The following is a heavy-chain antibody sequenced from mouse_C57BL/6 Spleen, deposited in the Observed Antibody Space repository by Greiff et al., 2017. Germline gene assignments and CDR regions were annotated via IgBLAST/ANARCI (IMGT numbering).Heavy chain of an antibody. CDR3: ASGPNSHYYAMDY. D-gene: IGHD4-1*01. J-gene: IGHJ4*01. CDR1: GFSLTSYG. Sequence: QVQLQQSGPGLVQPSQSLSITCPVSGFSLTSYGVHWVRQPPGKGLEWLGVIWSGGSTDYNAAFISRLSISKDNSKSQVFFKMNSLQADDTAIYYCASGPNSHYYAMDYWGQGTSVTVSS. V-gene: IGHV2-4*01. CDR2: IWSGGST.